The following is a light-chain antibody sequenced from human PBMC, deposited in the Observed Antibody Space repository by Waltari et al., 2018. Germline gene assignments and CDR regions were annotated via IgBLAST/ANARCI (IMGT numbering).Light chain of an antibody. CDR3: QQRNNWPPEVT. CDR2: DAS. Sequence: EIVLTQSPATLSLSPGERATLYCRASQSVGSYLAWYQQKPGQAPRLLIYDASSRATGIPARFSGSGSGTDFTLTISSLEPEDFAVYYCQQRNNWPPEVTFGPGTKVDVK. J-gene: IGKJ3*01. V-gene: IGKV3-11*01. CDR1: QSVGSY.